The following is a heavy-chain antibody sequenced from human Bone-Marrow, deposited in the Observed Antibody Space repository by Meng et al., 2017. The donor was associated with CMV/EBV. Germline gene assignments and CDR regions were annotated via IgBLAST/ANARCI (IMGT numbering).Heavy chain of an antibody. D-gene: IGHD2-2*01. V-gene: IGHV3-23*01. Sequence: GGSLRLSCAASGFTFSSYAMSWVRQAPGKGLEWVSAISGSGGSTYYADSVKGRFTISRDNSKNTLYLQMNSLRAEDTAVYYCARRSRSTSRKGGNWFDPWGQGTLVTVSS. CDR1: GFTFSSYA. J-gene: IGHJ5*02. CDR2: ISGSGGST. CDR3: ARRSRSTSRKGGNWFDP.